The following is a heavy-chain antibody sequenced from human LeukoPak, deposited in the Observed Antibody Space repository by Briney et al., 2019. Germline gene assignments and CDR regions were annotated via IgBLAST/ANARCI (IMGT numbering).Heavy chain of an antibody. D-gene: IGHD3-22*01. CDR3: ARAPSYYYDSSGYPNGGFDP. Sequence: GGSLRPSCAASGFTVSSNYMSWVRQAPGKGLEWVAVISYDGSNKYYADSVKGQFTISRDNSRNTLYLQMNSLRTEDTAVYYCARAPSYYYDSSGYPNGGFDPWGQGTLVTVSS. CDR1: GFTVSSNY. V-gene: IGHV3-30-3*01. CDR2: ISYDGSNK. J-gene: IGHJ5*02.